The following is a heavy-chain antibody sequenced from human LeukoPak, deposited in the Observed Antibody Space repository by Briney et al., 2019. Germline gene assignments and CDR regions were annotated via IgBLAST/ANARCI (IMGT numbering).Heavy chain of an antibody. V-gene: IGHV3-23*01. J-gene: IGHJ1*01. CDR3: ANTGYSSSWGEYFQH. CDR1: GFTFSSYG. Sequence: GGSLRLSCAASGFTFSSYGMHWVRQAPGKGLEWVSAISGSGGSTYYADSVKGRFTISRDNSKNTLYLQMDSLRAEDTAVYYCANTGYSSSWGEYFQHWGQGTLVTVSS. D-gene: IGHD6-13*01. CDR2: ISGSGGST.